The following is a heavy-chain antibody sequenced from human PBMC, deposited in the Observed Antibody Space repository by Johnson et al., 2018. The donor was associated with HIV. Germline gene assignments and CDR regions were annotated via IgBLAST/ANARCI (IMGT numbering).Heavy chain of an antibody. D-gene: IGHD2-8*01. V-gene: IGHV3-30*03. CDR2: ISYDGSTK. CDR3: ARGAFLKVYVSDDAFDI. CDR1: RFTFSNYA. J-gene: IGHJ3*02. Sequence: QMLLVESGGGVVQPGKSLRLSCSASRFTFSNYAMNWVRQAPGQGLDWMAIISYDGSTKNYADSVKGRFTISRDNSKNTLYLQLNNLRAEDTAVYYCARGAFLKVYVSDDAFDIWGQGTMVTVSS.